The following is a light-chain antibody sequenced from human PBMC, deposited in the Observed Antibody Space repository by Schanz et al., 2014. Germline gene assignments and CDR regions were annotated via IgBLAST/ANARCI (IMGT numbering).Light chain of an antibody. V-gene: IGKV1-33*01. CDR1: QDINNY. CDR2: DAS. Sequence: DIQMTQSPSSLSASVGDRVTITCQAGQDINNYLNWYQQKPGKAPKLLIYDASNLQIGVPSRFSGRGSGTDFTVTISSLQPEDVATYFCEQFDNLPLTFGQGTRLEIK. J-gene: IGKJ5*01. CDR3: EQFDNLPLT.